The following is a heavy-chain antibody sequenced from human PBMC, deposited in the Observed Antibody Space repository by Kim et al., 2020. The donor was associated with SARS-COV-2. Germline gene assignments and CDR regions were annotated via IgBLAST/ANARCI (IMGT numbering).Heavy chain of an antibody. D-gene: IGHD3-22*01. V-gene: IGHV1-3*01. CDR2: T. Sequence: TSYSQQFQARLTITSDTSASTAYLELTSLRSEDTAVYYCSREGHEGGYLTWGQGTMVTVSS. CDR3: SREGHEGGYLT. J-gene: IGHJ3*01.